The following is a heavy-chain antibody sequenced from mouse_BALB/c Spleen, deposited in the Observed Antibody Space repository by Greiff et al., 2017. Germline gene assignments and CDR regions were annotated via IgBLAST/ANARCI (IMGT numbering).Heavy chain of an antibody. Sequence: VQLQQPGAELVKPGASVKLSCKASGYTFTSYWMHWVKQRPGQGLEWIGEINPSNGRTNYNEKFKSKATLTVDKSSSTAYMQLSSLTSEDSAVYYCARSGYGNYVGAMDYWGQGTSVTVSS. CDR3: ARSGYGNYVGAMDY. CDR1: GYTFTSYW. D-gene: IGHD2-1*01. CDR2: INPSNGRT. J-gene: IGHJ4*01. V-gene: IGHV1S81*02.